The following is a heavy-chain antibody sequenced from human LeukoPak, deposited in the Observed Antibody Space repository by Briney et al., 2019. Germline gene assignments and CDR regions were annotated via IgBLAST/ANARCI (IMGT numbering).Heavy chain of an antibody. D-gene: IGHD1-26*01. CDR2: ISYDGSNK. Sequence: PGGSLRLSCAASGFTFSSYAMHWVRQAPGKGLEWVAVISYDGSNKYYADSVKGRFTISRDNSKNTLYLQMNSLRAEDTAVYYCATKKGRTWELLRSGAFDIWGQGTMVTVSS. CDR3: ATKKGRTWELLRSGAFDI. V-gene: IGHV3-30*04. J-gene: IGHJ3*02. CDR1: GFTFSSYA.